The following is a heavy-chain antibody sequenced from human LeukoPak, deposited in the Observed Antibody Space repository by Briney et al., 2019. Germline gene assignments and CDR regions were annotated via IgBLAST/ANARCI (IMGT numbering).Heavy chain of an antibody. V-gene: IGHV4-39*07. J-gene: IGHJ4*02. Sequence: PSETLSLTCTVSGGSISSSSYYWGWIRQPPGKGLEWIGEINHSGSTNYNPSLKSRVTISVDTSKNQFSLKLSSVTAADTAVYYCARGRGETTVTKNFDYWGQGTLVTVSS. CDR2: INHSGST. CDR3: ARGRGETTVTKNFDY. D-gene: IGHD4-17*01. CDR1: GGSISSSSYY.